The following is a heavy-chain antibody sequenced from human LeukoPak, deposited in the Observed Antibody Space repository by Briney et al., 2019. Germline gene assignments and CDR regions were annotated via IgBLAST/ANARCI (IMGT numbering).Heavy chain of an antibody. Sequence: SETLSLTCTVSGDSITTTTYYWSWIRQPPGKGPEWIGSIYYSGTTYYNPSLTSRLTMSVDTSKNQFSLKLNSVTATDTAVYYCARHGRREALRYSAYDIWGQGTVVTVYS. D-gene: IGHD3-9*01. CDR3: ARHGRREALRYSAYDI. CDR1: GDSITTTTYY. CDR2: IYYSGTT. J-gene: IGHJ3*02. V-gene: IGHV4-39*01.